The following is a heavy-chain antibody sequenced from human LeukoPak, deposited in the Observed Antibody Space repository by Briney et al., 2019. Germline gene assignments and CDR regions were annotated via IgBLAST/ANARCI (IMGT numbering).Heavy chain of an antibody. Sequence: PGRSLRLSCAASGFTFSSYGMHWVRQAPGKGLEWAAVISYDGSNKYYADSVKGRFTISRDNSKNTLYLQMNSLRAEDTAVYYCAKASAMIVVVSKHFDYWGQGTLVAVSS. V-gene: IGHV3-30*18. CDR3: AKASAMIVVVSKHFDY. D-gene: IGHD3-22*01. J-gene: IGHJ4*02. CDR1: GFTFSSYG. CDR2: ISYDGSNK.